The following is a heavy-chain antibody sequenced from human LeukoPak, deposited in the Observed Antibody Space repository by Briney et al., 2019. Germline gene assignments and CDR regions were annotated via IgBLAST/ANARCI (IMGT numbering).Heavy chain of an antibody. Sequence: SETLSLTCTVSGGSISSSSYYWGWIRQPPGKGLEWIGEINHSGSTNYTPSLKSRVTISVDTSKNQFSLKLSSVTTADTAVYYCARRNLVVTAIRSAFDIWGQGTMVTVSS. CDR1: GGSISSSSYY. D-gene: IGHD2-21*02. CDR3: ARRNLVVTAIRSAFDI. J-gene: IGHJ3*02. CDR2: INHSGST. V-gene: IGHV4-39*07.